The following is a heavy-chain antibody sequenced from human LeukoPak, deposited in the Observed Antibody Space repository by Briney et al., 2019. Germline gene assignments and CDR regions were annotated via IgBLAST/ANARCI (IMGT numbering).Heavy chain of an antibody. CDR3: AKCILTGYYKGYMDV. CDR1: GFTFSSYA. CDR2: SGSGGNR. J-gene: IGHJ6*03. Sequence: PGGSLRLSCAASGFTFSSYAMSWVRQAPGKGLEWVSSSGSGGNRYYADSVKGRFTISRDNSKNTLYLQMNSLRAEDTAVYYCAKCILTGYYKGYMDVWGKGTTVTISS. V-gene: IGHV3-23*01. D-gene: IGHD3-9*01.